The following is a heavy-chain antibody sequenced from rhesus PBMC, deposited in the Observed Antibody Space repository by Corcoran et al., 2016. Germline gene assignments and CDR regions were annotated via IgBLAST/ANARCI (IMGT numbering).Heavy chain of an antibody. CDR3: TRVRIGIAAAGTGFDY. V-gene: IGHV3-136*01. Sequence: EQLVESGGGLVQPGGSLRLSCAASGFPFSSYDMSWVRQAPGKGLEGVSKIMSTGKTIYDDDSVKGRCTISRDNAKNSRSLQMSSLRAEDTAVYYCTRVRIGIAAAGTGFDYWGQGVLVTVSS. CDR1: GFPFSSYD. D-gene: IGHD6-31*01. CDR2: IMSTGKTI. J-gene: IGHJ4*01.